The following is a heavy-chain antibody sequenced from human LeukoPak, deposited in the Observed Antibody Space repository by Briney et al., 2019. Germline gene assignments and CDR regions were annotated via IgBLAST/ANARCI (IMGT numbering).Heavy chain of an antibody. CDR1: GGSISTYH. D-gene: IGHD3-10*01. CDR2: ISYSGST. Sequence: SETLSLTCAVSGGSISTYHWSWIRQPPGKGLEWIGYISYSGSTNYNPSLKSRVTISVDTSKSQFSLKLSSVTAADTAVYYCARHLDYYGSGSYVYWGQGTLVTVPS. V-gene: IGHV4-59*08. CDR3: ARHLDYYGSGSYVY. J-gene: IGHJ4*02.